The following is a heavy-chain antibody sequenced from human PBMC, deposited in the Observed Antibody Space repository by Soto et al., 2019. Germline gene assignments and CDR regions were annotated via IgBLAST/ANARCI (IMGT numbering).Heavy chain of an antibody. CDR2: IYYSGST. V-gene: IGHV4-59*01. D-gene: IGHD2-15*01. CDR3: AREGGGYCSGGSCPNWFDP. CDR1: GGSISGYF. Sequence: SETLSLTCIVSGGSISGYFWSWIRQPPGKGLEWVGYIYYSGSTNYNPSLKSRVTISVDTSKNQFSLKLSSVTAADTAVYYCAREGGGYCSGGSCPNWFDPWGQGTLVTVS. J-gene: IGHJ5*02.